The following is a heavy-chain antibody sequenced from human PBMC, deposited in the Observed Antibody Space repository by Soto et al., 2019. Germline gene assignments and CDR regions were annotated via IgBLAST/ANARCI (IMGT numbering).Heavy chain of an antibody. CDR2: IYYSGST. Sequence: QVQLQESGPGLVKPSETLSLTCTVSGGSISSYYWSWIRQPPGKGLEWIGYIYYSGSTNYNPSLTSRVTISVDTSKNQYSLKLSSVTAAYTAVYYCAVYSSSWRSYWYFDLCGRGTLVTVSS. CDR1: GGSISSYY. J-gene: IGHJ2*01. D-gene: IGHD6-13*01. V-gene: IGHV4-59*01. CDR3: AVYSSSWRSYWYFDL.